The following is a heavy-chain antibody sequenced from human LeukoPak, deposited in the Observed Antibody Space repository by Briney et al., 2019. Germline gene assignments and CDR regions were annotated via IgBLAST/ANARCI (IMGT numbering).Heavy chain of an antibody. V-gene: IGHV1-2*02. CDR1: GYTFTGYY. D-gene: IGHD3-16*02. CDR3: ARGRLGEFSSAPYYMDV. Sequence: GASVKVSCKASGYTFTGYYMHWVRQAPGQGLEWMGWINPNSGGTNYAQKFQGRVTMTRDTSINTAYMDLSRLRSDDTAVYYCARGRLGEFSSAPYYMDVWGKGTTVTVSS. J-gene: IGHJ6*03. CDR2: INPNSGGT.